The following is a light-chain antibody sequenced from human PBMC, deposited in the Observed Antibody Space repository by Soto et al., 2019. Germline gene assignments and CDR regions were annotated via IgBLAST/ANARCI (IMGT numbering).Light chain of an antibody. Sequence: IQMTQSPSSLSASVGDRVTITCRASQGISHDVAWSQQKPGKVPKLLIYAASTLQSGVPSRFSGSGSGTDFTLTISSLQPEDVATYYCQKYNSAPLTFGGGTKVEIK. CDR1: QGISHD. J-gene: IGKJ4*01. CDR3: QKYNSAPLT. V-gene: IGKV1-27*01. CDR2: AAS.